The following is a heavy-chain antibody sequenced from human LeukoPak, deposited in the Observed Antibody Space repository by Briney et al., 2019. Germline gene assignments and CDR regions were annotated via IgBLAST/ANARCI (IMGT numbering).Heavy chain of an antibody. V-gene: IGHV3-7*01. D-gene: IGHD2-15*01. CDR3: ARVRGCSGGSCYFDY. Sequence: GGSLRLSCAASGFTFSSYWMSWVRQAPGKGLEWVANIKQDGSEKYYVDSVKGRFTISRDNAKNSLYLQMNSLRAEDTAAYYCARVRGCSGGSCYFDYWGQGTLVTVSS. CDR2: IKQDGSEK. J-gene: IGHJ4*02. CDR1: GFTFSSYW.